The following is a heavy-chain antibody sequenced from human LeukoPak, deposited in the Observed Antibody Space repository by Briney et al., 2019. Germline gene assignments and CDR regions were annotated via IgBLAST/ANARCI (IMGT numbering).Heavy chain of an antibody. CDR2: INPSGGST. Sequence: ASVKVSCKASGYTFTSYYMHWVRQAPGQGLEWMGIINPSGGSTSYAQKFQGRVTMTRDTSTSTVYMELSSLRSEDTAVYYCATGQVVYSRSDPIFDYCGQGTLVTVSS. CDR3: ATGQVVYSRSDPIFDY. V-gene: IGHV1-46*01. D-gene: IGHD6-13*01. J-gene: IGHJ4*02. CDR1: GYTFTSYY.